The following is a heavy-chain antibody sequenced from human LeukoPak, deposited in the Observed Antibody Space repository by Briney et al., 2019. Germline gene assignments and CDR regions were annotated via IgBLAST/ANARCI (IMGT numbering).Heavy chain of an antibody. CDR3: ARASSLYYYYGMDV. J-gene: IGHJ6*02. V-gene: IGHV4-59*01. CDR2: IYYSGST. CDR1: GGSISSYY. Sequence: SETLSLTCTVSGGSISSYYWSWIRQPAGKGLEWIGYIYYSGSTNYNPSLKSRVTISVDTSKNQFSLKLSSVTAADTAVYYCARASSLYYYYGMDVWGQGTTVTVSS.